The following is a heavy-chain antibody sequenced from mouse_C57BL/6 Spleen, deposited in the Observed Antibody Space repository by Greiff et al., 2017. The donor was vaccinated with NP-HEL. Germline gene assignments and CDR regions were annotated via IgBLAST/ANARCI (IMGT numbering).Heavy chain of an antibody. CDR3: ARGLAGTVAWFAY. CDR1: GFNITDYY. CDR2: IDPEDGET. V-gene: IGHV14-2*01. J-gene: IGHJ3*01. D-gene: IGHD1-1*01. Sequence: VQLQQSGAELVKPGASVKLSCTASGFNITDYYMHWVKQRTEQGLEWIGRIDPEDGETKYDPKFQGKATMTADTSSNTAYLQLSSLTSEDTAVYYCARGLAGTVAWFAYWGQGTLVTVSA.